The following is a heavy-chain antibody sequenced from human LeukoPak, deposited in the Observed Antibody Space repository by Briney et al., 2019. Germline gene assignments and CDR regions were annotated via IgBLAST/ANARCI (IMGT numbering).Heavy chain of an antibody. D-gene: IGHD3-22*01. CDR3: ASSSGYYYVADY. J-gene: IGHJ4*02. V-gene: IGHV1-2*06. Sequence: GASVKVSCKASGYTFTGYYMHWVRQAPGQGLEWIGRLNPNSGGTNYAQKFQGRVTMTRDTSISTAYMELSRLRSDDTAVYYYASSSGYYYVADYWGQGTPVTVSS. CDR2: LNPNSGGT. CDR1: GYTFTGYY.